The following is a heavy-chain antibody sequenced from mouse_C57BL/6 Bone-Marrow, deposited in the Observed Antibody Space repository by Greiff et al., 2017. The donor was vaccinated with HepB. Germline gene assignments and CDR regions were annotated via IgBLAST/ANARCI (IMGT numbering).Heavy chain of an antibody. CDR2: IRNNANNHAT. V-gene: IGHV6-6*01. D-gene: IGHD3-2*02. CDR3: TRQLRPSFAY. J-gene: IGHJ3*01. Sequence: EVKVEESGGGLVQPGGSMKLSCAASGFTFSDAWMDWVRQSPEKGLEWVAEIRNNANNHATYYAESVKGRFTISRDDSKSSVYLQMNSLRAEDTGIYYCTRQLRPSFAYWGQGTLVTVSA. CDR1: GFTFSDAW.